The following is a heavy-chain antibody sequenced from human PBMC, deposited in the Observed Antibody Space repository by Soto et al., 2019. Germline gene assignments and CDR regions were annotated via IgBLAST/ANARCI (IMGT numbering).Heavy chain of an antibody. D-gene: IGHD3-10*01. CDR2: ISGSGGST. CDR3: AIVRYYGSGSYYKYYFDY. Sequence: PGGSLRLSCAASGFTFSSYAMSWVRQAQGKGLEWVSAISGSGGSTYYADTVKGRFTISRDNSKNTLYLQMNSMRFEDTAVYYCAIVRYYGSGSYYKYYFDYWGQGTLVTVSS. J-gene: IGHJ4*02. CDR1: GFTFSSYA. V-gene: IGHV3-23*01.